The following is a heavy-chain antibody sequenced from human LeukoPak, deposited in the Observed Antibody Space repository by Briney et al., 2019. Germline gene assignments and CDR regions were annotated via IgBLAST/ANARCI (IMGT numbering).Heavy chain of an antibody. D-gene: IGHD3-22*01. V-gene: IGHV3-74*01. CDR2: INTDGSST. CDR3: ARDQSDPYYYDSSGSGGFDY. J-gene: IGHJ4*02. CDR1: GFTFDDYA. Sequence: GGSLRLSCAASGFTFDDYAMHWVRQAPGKGLVWVSRINTDGSSTSYADSVKGRFTISRDNSKNTLYLQMNSLRAEDTAVYYCARDQSDPYYYDSSGSGGFDYWGQGTLVTVSS.